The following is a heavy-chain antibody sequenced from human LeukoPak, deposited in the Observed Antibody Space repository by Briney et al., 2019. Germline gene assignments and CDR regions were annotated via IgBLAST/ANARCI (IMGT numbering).Heavy chain of an antibody. CDR3: ARVLIVRGVIITSVRAFDI. V-gene: IGHV4-59*01. Sequence: PSETLSLTCTVSGGSISSYYWSWIRQPPGKGLEWIGYIYYSGSTNYNPSLKSRVTISVDTSKNQFSLKLSSVTAAESAVYYCARVLIVRGVIITSVRAFDICGQGTMVTVSS. CDR1: GGSISSYY. J-gene: IGHJ3*02. D-gene: IGHD3-10*01. CDR2: IYYSGST.